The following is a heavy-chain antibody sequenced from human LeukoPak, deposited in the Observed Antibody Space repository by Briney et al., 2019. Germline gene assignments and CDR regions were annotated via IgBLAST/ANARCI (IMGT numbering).Heavy chain of an antibody. V-gene: IGHV4-39*01. D-gene: IGHD3-22*01. CDR1: GGSISSSSYY. CDR3: ASGSGYYYVFDY. Sequence: KPSETLSLTCTVSGGSISSSSYYWGWIRQPPGKGLEWIGSIYYSGSTYYNPILKSRVTISVDTSKNQFSLKLSSVTAADTAVYYCASGSGYYYVFDYWGQGTLVTVSS. CDR2: IYYSGST. J-gene: IGHJ4*02.